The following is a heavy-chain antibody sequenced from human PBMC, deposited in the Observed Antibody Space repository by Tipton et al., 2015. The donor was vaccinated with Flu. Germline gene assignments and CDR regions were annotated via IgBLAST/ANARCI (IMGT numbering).Heavy chain of an antibody. J-gene: IGHJ4*02. CDR2: IYYNGNT. CDR3: SRGLATFGPSTPFDH. D-gene: IGHD3-16*01. Sequence: TLSFTCSVSGDSMNTDDFSWSWIRQPPGKALEWIGYIYYNGNTFYNPSFRSRVSMSIDRSKTEFSLKLKSVTAADTAVYFCSRGLATFGPSTPFDHWGQGALVTVSS. V-gene: IGHV4-30-2*01. CDR1: GDSMNTDDFS.